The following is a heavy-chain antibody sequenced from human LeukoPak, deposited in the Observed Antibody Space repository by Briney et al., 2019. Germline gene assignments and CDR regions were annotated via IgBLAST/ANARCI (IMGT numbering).Heavy chain of an antibody. D-gene: IGHD2-2*01. V-gene: IGHV1-18*01. Sequence: ASVKVSCTASGYTFTSYGISWVRQAPGQGLEWMGWISAYNGNTNYAQKLQGRVTMTTDTSTSTAYMELRSLRSDDTAVYYCAKGPLRGTAAAIDYWGQGTLVTVSS. CDR3: AKGPLRGTAAAIDY. CDR1: GYTFTSYG. CDR2: ISAYNGNT. J-gene: IGHJ4*02.